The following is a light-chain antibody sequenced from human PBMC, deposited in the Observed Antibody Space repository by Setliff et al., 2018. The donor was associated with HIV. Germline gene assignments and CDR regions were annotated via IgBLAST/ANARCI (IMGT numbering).Light chain of an antibody. CDR2: KSN. Sequence: QSALTQPPSASGTPGQRVTISCSGSRYNIGSNSVNWYRQLPGTAPKVLIYKSNERPLGVPDRFSGSKSGTSASLVISGLQSEDEADYYGAAWDDSLNGFYVFGTGTKVTVL. CDR3: AAWDDSLNGFYV. V-gene: IGLV1-44*01. CDR1: RYNIGSNS. J-gene: IGLJ1*01.